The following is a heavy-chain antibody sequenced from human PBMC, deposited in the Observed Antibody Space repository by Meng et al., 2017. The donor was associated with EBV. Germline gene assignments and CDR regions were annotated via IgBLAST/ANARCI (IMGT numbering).Heavy chain of an antibody. CDR3: ASESGRGFTPDY. V-gene: IGHV1-69*01. D-gene: IGHD3-10*01. J-gene: IGHJ4*02. Sequence: QVQVAVSEAGVEKTGASVKVACRTSGGTLRSEAVSWGRQAPGQGLEWMGGLIPMSEAQTYAQKFQDSGTIIADESTSTQSMELNNRRFEDTAMDYCASESGRGFTPDYWGQGTLVTVSS. CDR2: LIPMSEAQ. CDR1: GGTLRSEA.